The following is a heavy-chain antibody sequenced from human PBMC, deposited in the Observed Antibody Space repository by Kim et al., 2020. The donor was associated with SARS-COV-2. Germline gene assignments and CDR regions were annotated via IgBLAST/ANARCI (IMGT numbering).Heavy chain of an antibody. CDR1: AGSISSGGYS. V-gene: IGHV4-30-2*01. CDR2: IYHSGST. J-gene: IGHJ3*02. D-gene: IGHD6-13*01. Sequence: SETLSLTCAVSAGSISSGGYSWSWIRQPPGKGLEWIGYIYHSGSTYYNPSLKSRVTISVDRSKNQFSLKLSSVTAADTAVYYCARGGEQLGAFDIWGQGT. CDR3: ARGGEQLGAFDI.